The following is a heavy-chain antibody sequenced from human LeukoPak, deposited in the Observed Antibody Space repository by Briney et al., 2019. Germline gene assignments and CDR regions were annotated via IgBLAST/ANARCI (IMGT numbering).Heavy chain of an antibody. J-gene: IGHJ4*02. Sequence: QTGGSLRLSCAASGFTFSSYEMNWVRQAPGKGLEWVSYISSSGSTIYYADSVKGRFTISRDNAKNSLYLQMNSLRAEDTAVYYCARAILYYYDSSGYYYYFDYWGQGTLVTVSS. V-gene: IGHV3-48*03. CDR3: ARAILYYYDSSGYYYYFDY. D-gene: IGHD3-22*01. CDR1: GFTFSSYE. CDR2: ISSSGSTI.